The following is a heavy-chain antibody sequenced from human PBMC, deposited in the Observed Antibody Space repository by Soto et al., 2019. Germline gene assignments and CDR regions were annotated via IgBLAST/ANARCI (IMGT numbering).Heavy chain of an antibody. J-gene: IGHJ4*02. CDR2: IYYSGTT. CDR3: ARGRGYTWQNYFGF. CDR1: GGSINSGGYY. D-gene: IGHD6-25*01. V-gene: IGHV4-31*03. Sequence: PSETLSLTCTVPGGSINSGGYYWTWIRHHPGKGLEWLGNIYYSGTTHYNPSLEGRIFISLDTSRNQFSLKVTSVTAADSAVYYCARGRGYTWQNYFGFWGLGILVTVSS.